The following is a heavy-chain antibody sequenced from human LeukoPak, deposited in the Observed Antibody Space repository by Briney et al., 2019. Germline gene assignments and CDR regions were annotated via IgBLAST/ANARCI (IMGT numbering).Heavy chain of an antibody. V-gene: IGHV3-7*01. Sequence: GGSLRLSCAASGFTFSSYWMSWVRQAPGKGLEWVANMNQDGSEKYYVDSMKGRFTISRDNAKNSLYLQMNSLRVEDTAVYYCARGYWGSSGYYNLDYWGQGTLVTVSS. J-gene: IGHJ4*02. CDR3: ARGYWGSSGYYNLDY. CDR1: GFTFSSYW. D-gene: IGHD3-22*01. CDR2: MNQDGSEK.